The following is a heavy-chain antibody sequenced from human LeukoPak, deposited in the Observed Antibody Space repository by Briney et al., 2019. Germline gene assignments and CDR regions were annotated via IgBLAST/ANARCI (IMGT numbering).Heavy chain of an antibody. D-gene: IGHD3-16*01. V-gene: IGHV3-7*01. CDR1: GFTFSSRL. CDR3: AREGEAFDY. Sequence: GGSLRLSCAASGFTFSSRLISWVRQAPGKGLEWVANMRQDGSEKFYADSVKGRFTISRDNAKNSLYLQMNSLRVEDTAVYYCAREGEAFDYWGQGTLVTVSS. CDR2: MRQDGSEK. J-gene: IGHJ4*02.